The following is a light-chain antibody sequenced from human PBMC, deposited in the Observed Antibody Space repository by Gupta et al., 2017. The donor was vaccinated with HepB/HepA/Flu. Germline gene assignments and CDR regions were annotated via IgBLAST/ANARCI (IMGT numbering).Light chain of an antibody. CDR2: AAS. V-gene: IGKV1-39*01. J-gene: IGKJ2*02. CDR3: QQSYTSLWT. CDR1: ETIRKY. Sequence: DIQMTQSPSSLSASVGDRVTITCRASETIRKYLNWYQQKPGKAPNLLIYAASNLQTGVPSRFSGSGSGTDFTLTISSLQPEDFATYYCQQSYTSLWTYGQGTKLEI.